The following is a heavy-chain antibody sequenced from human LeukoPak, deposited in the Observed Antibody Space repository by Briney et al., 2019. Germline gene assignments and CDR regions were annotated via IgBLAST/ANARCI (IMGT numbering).Heavy chain of an antibody. D-gene: IGHD6-6*01. CDR2: INSDGYST. J-gene: IGHJ3*02. V-gene: IGHV3-74*01. CDR3: ASLLLCYGCSSSSDSFDI. Sequence: GGSLRLSCAASGFTFSWNWMHCVRQAPGKGQVWVSRINSDGYSTTYADSVRGRFTISRDNAKNTLYLQMNSLRAEDTAVYYCASLLLCYGCSSSSDSFDIWGQGTMVTVSS. CDR1: GFTFSWNW.